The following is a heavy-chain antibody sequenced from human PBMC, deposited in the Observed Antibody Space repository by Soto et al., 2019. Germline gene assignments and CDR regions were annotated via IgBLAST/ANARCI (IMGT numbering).Heavy chain of an antibody. V-gene: IGHV3-21*01. CDR3: ARDLGSSSGLTWFDY. CDR1: GFTFSSYA. Sequence: EVQLLESGGGLVQPGGSLRLSCAASGFTFSSYAMSWVRQAPGKGLEWVSAISSSSSYIYYADSVKGRFTISRDNAKNSLYLQMNSLRAEDTAVYYCARDLGSSSGLTWFDYWGQGTLVTVSS. J-gene: IGHJ4*02. D-gene: IGHD6-13*01. CDR2: ISSSSSYI.